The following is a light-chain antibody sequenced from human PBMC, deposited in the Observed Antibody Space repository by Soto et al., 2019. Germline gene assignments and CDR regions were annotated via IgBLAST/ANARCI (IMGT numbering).Light chain of an antibody. CDR1: SGDIGGYNY. CDR3: TSYTSSSARV. J-gene: IGLJ3*02. CDR2: EVN. Sequence: QSALTQPPSVSGSPGQSITISCTGTSGDIGGYNYVSWYQQHPGKAPKLMIYEVNNRPSGVSNRFSGSKSGNTASLTISGLQDEAEDYYNCTSYTSSSARVFGGGTKLTVL. V-gene: IGLV2-14*01.